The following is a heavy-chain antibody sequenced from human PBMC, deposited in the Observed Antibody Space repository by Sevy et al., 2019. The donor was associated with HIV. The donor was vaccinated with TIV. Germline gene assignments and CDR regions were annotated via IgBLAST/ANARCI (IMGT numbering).Heavy chain of an antibody. J-gene: IGHJ4*02. CDR1: GYRLSQLS. Sequence: ASVKVSCKVSGYRLSQLSMHLVRQAPGKGLEWMGSFDPEDEETIYAQNFQGRGAMTEDTSTDTAYMELSTLRSEDTAVYYCATTKDYYESSGSPFDYWGQGTLVTVSS. CDR3: ATTKDYYESSGSPFDY. V-gene: IGHV1-24*01. D-gene: IGHD3-22*01. CDR2: FDPEDEET.